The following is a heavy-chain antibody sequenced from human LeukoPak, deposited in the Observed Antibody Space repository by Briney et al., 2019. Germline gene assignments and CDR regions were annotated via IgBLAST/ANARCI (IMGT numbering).Heavy chain of an antibody. J-gene: IGHJ4*02. CDR1: GGSISSLH. CDR3: ARHRAYSSSSPFDY. V-gene: IGHV4-59*08. Sequence: PSETLSLTCSVSGGSISSLHWSWIRQPPGKGLECIGYIYYTGSTNYNPSLKSRVTMFVEMSKNQFSLRLSSVTAADTAVYYCARHRAYSSSSPFDYWGQGTLVTVSS. D-gene: IGHD6-6*01. CDR2: IYYTGST.